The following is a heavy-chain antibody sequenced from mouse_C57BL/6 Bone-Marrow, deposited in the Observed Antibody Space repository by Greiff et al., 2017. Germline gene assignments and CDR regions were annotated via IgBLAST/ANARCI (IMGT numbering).Heavy chain of an antibody. Sequence: EVMLVESGGGLVQPGGSLKLSCAASGFTFSDYGMAWVRQAPRKGPEWVAFISNLAYSIYYADTVTGRFTISRGNAKNTLYLEMSSLRSEDTAMYYCARDDYEGYWYFDVWGTGTTVTVSS. CDR1: GFTFSDYG. J-gene: IGHJ1*03. D-gene: IGHD2-4*01. CDR2: ISNLAYSI. CDR3: ARDDYEGYWYFDV. V-gene: IGHV5-15*04.